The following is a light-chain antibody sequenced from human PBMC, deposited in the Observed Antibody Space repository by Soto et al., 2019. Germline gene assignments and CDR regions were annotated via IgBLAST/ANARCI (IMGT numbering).Light chain of an antibody. CDR3: QQYDYSRT. CDR1: QSISAS. CDR2: DVS. Sequence: DVQMTQSPSTLSATVGDSVTITCRASQSISASLAWYQLKPGGAPKLLIYDVSNLESGVPSRFSGSGSGTEFSVTIRSLHPDDFATYYCQQYDYSRTCGQGTKVEIK. V-gene: IGKV1-5*01. J-gene: IGKJ1*01.